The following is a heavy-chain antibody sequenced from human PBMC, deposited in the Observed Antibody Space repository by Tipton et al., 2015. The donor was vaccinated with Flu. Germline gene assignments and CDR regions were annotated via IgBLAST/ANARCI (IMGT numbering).Heavy chain of an antibody. D-gene: IGHD1-26*01. CDR2: ISSSDSSM. CDR1: GFSFSSYE. Sequence: SLRLSCAASGFSFSSYEMNWVRQAPGKGLEWVSYISSSDSSMHYADSVKGRFTISRDNAKNLLYLQMNSLRAEDTAVYFCARDPARTVGGGSHFDYWGQGTLVTVSS. CDR3: ARDPARTVGGGSHFDY. V-gene: IGHV3-48*03. J-gene: IGHJ4*02.